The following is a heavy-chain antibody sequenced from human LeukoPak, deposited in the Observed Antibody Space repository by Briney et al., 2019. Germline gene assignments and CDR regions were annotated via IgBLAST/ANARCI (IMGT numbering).Heavy chain of an antibody. D-gene: IGHD3-22*01. V-gene: IGHV4-59*01. CDR1: GGSISSYD. J-gene: IGHJ3*02. CDR3: AGASLYYDSSGQRTFDI. Sequence: SETLSLTCTVSGGSISSYDWNWIRQPPGKGLEWIGYIYYSGGTNYNPSLKSRVTISLDTFKNQFSLKLSSVTAADTAVYYCAGASLYYDSSGQRTFDIWGQGTMVTVSS. CDR2: IYYSGGT.